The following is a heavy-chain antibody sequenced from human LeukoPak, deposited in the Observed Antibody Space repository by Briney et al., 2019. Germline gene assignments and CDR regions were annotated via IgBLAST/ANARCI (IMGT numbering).Heavy chain of an antibody. CDR1: GGSISGSNW. V-gene: IGHV4-4*02. CDR2: IYHSGST. Sequence: SETLSLTCAVSGGSISGSNWWSWVRQPPGKGLEWIGEIYHSGSTNYKPSLKSRVTVSVDMSKNQFSLKLNSVTAADTAVYYCARVGSEYSSGWYFLDWGQGTLVTVSS. D-gene: IGHD6-19*01. CDR3: ARVGSEYSSGWYFLD. J-gene: IGHJ4*02.